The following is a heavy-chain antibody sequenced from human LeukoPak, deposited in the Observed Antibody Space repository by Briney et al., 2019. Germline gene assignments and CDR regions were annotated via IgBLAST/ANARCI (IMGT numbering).Heavy chain of an antibody. V-gene: IGHV3-7*01. J-gene: IGHJ4*02. CDR3: AREYSSGWSKGYFDY. D-gene: IGHD6-19*01. CDR1: EFTFSRYW. Sequence: PRGSLRLSCAASEFTFSRYWMSWVRQAPGKGLEWVANIEQDGSEKYYVDSVKGRYTISRDNAKNSLYLQMNTLRAEDTAVYYCAREYSSGWSKGYFDYWGQGTLVTVSS. CDR2: IEQDGSEK.